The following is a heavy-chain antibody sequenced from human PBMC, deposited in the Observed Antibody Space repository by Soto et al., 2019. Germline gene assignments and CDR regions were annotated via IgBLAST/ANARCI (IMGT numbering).Heavy chain of an antibody. D-gene: IGHD1-1*01. Sequence: GGSLRLSCEVSGFTFSAYWMHWVRQVPGKGLIWVSRISDDGSTTTYADSVKGRFTISRDNAKSTLYLQMNSLRADDTGLYYCTRGHRVSSTGTGAHWGQGTLVTVSS. CDR1: GFTFSAYW. CDR2: ISDDGSTT. V-gene: IGHV3-74*01. CDR3: TRGHRVSSTGTGAH. J-gene: IGHJ4*02.